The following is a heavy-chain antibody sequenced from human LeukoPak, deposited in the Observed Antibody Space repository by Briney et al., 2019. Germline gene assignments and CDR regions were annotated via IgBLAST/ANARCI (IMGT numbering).Heavy chain of an antibody. V-gene: IGHV1-8*01. D-gene: IGHD2-2*01. CDR2: MNPNSGNT. J-gene: IGHJ6*02. CDR3: ARNPRYCSSTSCSKYYYYGMDV. CDR1: GYTFTSYD. Sequence: ASVKVSCKASGYTFTSYDINWVRQATGQGLEWMGWMNPNSGNTGYAQKFQGRVTMTRDTSISTAYMELSRLRSDDTAVYYCARNPRYCSSTSCSKYYYYGMDVWGQGTTVTVSS.